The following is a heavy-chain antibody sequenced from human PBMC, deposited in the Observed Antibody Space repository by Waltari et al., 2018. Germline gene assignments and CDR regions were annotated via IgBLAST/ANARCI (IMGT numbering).Heavy chain of an antibody. CDR3: AGTPVGVTFLYFDY. J-gene: IGHJ4*02. Sequence: QVQLQQWGAGLLKPSETLSLTCAVYGGSFSGYYWSWIRQSPGKGLEWIGEINYSGSTNYNPSLKSGVTISIDTSTTQFSLELTSVTGADTAVYYCAGTPVGVTFLYFDYWGQGTLVTVSS. D-gene: IGHD1-26*01. CDR1: GGSFSGYY. CDR2: INYSGST. V-gene: IGHV4-34*01.